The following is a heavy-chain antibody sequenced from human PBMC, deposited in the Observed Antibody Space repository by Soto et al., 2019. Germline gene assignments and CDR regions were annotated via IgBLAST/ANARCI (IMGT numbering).Heavy chain of an antibody. CDR2: IYYSGST. CDR1: GGSISSGDYY. D-gene: IGHD3-22*01. Sequence: QVQLQESGPGLVKPSQTLSLTCTVSGGSISSGDYYWRWIRQPPGTGLEWIGYIYYSGSTYYNPSLKSQVTISVDTAKNQLSRRRGSVTAADTAVYYWAREDGGDYYDSSGYAFDYWGQGTLVTVSS. V-gene: IGHV4-30-4*01. J-gene: IGHJ4*02. CDR3: AREDGGDYYDSSGYAFDY.